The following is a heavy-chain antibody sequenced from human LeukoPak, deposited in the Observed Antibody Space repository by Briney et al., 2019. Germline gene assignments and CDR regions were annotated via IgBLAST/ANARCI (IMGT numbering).Heavy chain of an antibody. CDR2: INPNSGGT. Sequence: ASVKVSCKASGYTFTGYYMHWVRQAPGQGLEWMGWINPNSGGTNYAQKFQGWVTMTRDTSISTAYMELSRLRSDDTAVYYCARGTRSVEVVPAASLDYWGQGTLVTVSS. V-gene: IGHV1-2*04. CDR1: GYTFTGYY. J-gene: IGHJ4*02. D-gene: IGHD2-2*01. CDR3: ARGTRSVEVVPAASLDY.